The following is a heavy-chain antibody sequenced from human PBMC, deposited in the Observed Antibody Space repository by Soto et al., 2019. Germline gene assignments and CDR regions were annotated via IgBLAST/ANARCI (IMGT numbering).Heavy chain of an antibody. CDR1: GYTLTELS. D-gene: IGHD3-22*01. V-gene: IGHV1-24*01. Sequence: ASVKVSCKVSGYTLTELSMHWVRQAPGKGLEWMGGFDPEDGETIYAQKFQGRVTMTEDTSTDTAYMELSSLRSEDTAVYYCAIFDSSGYWSRFDYWGQGTLVTVSS. J-gene: IGHJ4*02. CDR3: AIFDSSGYWSRFDY. CDR2: FDPEDGET.